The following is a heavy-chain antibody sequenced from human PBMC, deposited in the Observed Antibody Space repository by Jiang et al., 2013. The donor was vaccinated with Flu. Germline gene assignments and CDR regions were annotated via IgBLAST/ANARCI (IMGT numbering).Heavy chain of an antibody. Sequence: GAEVKKPGASVKVSCTASGYTFTSYAMNWVRQAPGQRLEWMGWINTGSGNTKYSQKFQGRVTINSDTSTAYMELSSLRSEDTAVYYCARRCNSDWYLDYWGQGTLVTVSS. CDR1: GYTFTSYA. CDR2: INTGSGNT. D-gene: IGHD6-19*01. J-gene: IGHJ4*02. V-gene: IGHV1-3*04. CDR3: ARRCNSDWYLDY.